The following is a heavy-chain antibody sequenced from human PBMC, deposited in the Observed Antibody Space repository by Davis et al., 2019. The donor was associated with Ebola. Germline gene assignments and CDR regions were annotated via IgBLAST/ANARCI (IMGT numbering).Heavy chain of an antibody. Sequence: GGSLTLSCPVSAFTFSSYGMHWVRPAPGKRLEWVAVISYDGSKKYYADSVKGRFTISRDNSKNTVELQMNSLRPEDTSLYYCAKGIVVAADGSPWFDPWGQGTQVTVSS. J-gene: IGHJ5*02. CDR2: ISYDGSKK. V-gene: IGHV3-30*18. CDR3: AKGIVVAADGSPWFDP. CDR1: AFTFSSYG. D-gene: IGHD2-15*01.